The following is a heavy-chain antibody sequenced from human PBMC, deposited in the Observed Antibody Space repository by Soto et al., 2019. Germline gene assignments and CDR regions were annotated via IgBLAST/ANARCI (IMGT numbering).Heavy chain of an antibody. J-gene: IGHJ4*02. CDR1: GFTFSSYG. CDR2: ISYDGSDK. CDR3: AKGLRAVAGNYFDY. D-gene: IGHD6-19*01. V-gene: IGHV3-30*18. Sequence: GGSLRLSCAASGFTFSSYGMHWVRQAPGKGLEWVSVISYDGSDKYYADSVKGRFTISRDNSKNTLYLEMNSLRAEDTAVYYCAKGLRAVAGNYFDYWGQGTLVTVSS.